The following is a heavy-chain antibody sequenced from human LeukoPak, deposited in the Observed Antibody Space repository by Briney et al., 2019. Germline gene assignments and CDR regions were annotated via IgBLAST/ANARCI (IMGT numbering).Heavy chain of an antibody. Sequence: GGSLRLSCAASGFTFSSYDMHWVRQGTGKGLEWVSGIGTAGDSYYLGSVKGRFTISRENAKNFLYLQMNSLRAADTAVYYCARGSGGVFDPWGQGTLVTVSS. D-gene: IGHD2-8*01. CDR3: ARGSGGVFDP. V-gene: IGHV3-13*01. J-gene: IGHJ5*02. CDR2: IGTAGDS. CDR1: GFTFSSYD.